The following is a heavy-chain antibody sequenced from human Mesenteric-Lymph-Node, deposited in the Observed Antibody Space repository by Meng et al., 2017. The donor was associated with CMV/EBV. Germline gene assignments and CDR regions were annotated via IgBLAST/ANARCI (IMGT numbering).Heavy chain of an antibody. J-gene: IGHJ3*02. CDR3: ARSRSRGSYSAFDI. D-gene: IGHD1-26*01. Sequence: ASVKVSCKVSGYTLTELSMHWVRQAPGQGLEWMGWINPNSGGTNYAQKFQGRVTMTRDTSISTAYMELSRLRSDDTAVYYCARSRSRGSYSAFDIWGQGTMVTVSS. CDR2: INPNSGGT. V-gene: IGHV1-2*02. CDR1: GYTLTELS.